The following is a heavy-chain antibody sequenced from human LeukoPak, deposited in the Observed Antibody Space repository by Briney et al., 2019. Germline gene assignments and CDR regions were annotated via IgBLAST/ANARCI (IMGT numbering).Heavy chain of an antibody. CDR2: IYYSGST. V-gene: IGHV4-59*01. CDR3: ARVNPRSGWFFDY. J-gene: IGHJ4*02. D-gene: IGHD6-19*01. CDR1: GGSIRNYY. Sequence: SETLSLTCTVSGGSIRNYYWSWIRQPPGKGLEWIGYIYYSGSTNYNPSLKSRVTISVDTSKNQFSLKLSSVTAADTAVYYCARVNPRSGWFFDYWGQGTLVTVSS.